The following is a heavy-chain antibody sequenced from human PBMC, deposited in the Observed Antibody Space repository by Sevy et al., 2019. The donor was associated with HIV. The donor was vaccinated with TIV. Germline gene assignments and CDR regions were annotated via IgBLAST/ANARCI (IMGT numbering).Heavy chain of an antibody. CDR1: GGSFSGYY. CDR3: ARAPGYSSSWYMY. J-gene: IGHJ4*02. V-gene: IGHV4-34*01. Sequence: SETLSLTCAVYGGSFSGYYWSWIRQPPGKGLEWIGEINHSGSTNYNPSLKSRVTISVDTSKNQFFLKLSSVTAADTAVYYCARAPGYSSSWYMYWGQGTLVTVSS. D-gene: IGHD6-13*01. CDR2: INHSGST.